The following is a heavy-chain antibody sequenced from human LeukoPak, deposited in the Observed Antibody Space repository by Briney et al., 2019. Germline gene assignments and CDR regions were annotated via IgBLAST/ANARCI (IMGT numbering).Heavy chain of an antibody. CDR3: ATTLHIVVVTWHAFDI. Sequence: GASVKVSCKASGYTFTGYYIHWVRQAPGQGLEWMGWINPNSGGTNYAPKFQGRVTMTRDTSISTAYMELSRLTFDDTTIYYCATTLHIVVVTWHAFDIWGQGTMVTVPS. CDR2: INPNSGGT. D-gene: IGHD2-21*02. V-gene: IGHV1-2*02. CDR1: GYTFTGYY. J-gene: IGHJ3*02.